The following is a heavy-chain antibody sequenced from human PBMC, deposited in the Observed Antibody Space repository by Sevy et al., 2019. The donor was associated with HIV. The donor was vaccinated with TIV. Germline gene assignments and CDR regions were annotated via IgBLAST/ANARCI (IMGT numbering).Heavy chain of an antibody. J-gene: IGHJ4*02. D-gene: IGHD2-21*01. CDR1: GFTFDDYA. CDR3: AKGVGSGDGLYYFDY. CDR2: ISWNSGSI. V-gene: IGHV3-9*01. Sequence: GGSLRLSCAASGFTFDDYAMHWVRQAPGKGLEWVSGISWNSGSIGYADSVKGRFTISRDNAKNSLYLEMNSLRAEDTALYYCAKGVGSGDGLYYFDYWGQGTLVTVSS.